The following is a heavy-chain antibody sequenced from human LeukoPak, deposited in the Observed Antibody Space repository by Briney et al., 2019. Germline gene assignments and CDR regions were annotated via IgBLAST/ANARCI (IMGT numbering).Heavy chain of an antibody. CDR2: IYYSGST. Sequence: PSETLSLTCTVSGGSISSSSYYWGWIRQPPGKGLEWIGYIYYSGSTNYNPSLKSRVTISVDTSKNQFSLKLSSVTAADTAVYYCARVARTGTTPAFDYWGQGTLVTVSS. V-gene: IGHV4-61*05. CDR1: GGSISSSSYY. J-gene: IGHJ4*02. D-gene: IGHD1-1*01. CDR3: ARVARTGTTPAFDY.